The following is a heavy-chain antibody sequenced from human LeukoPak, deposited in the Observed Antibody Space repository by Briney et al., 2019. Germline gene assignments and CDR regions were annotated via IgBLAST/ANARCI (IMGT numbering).Heavy chain of an antibody. CDR2: MNPNSGNT. V-gene: IGHV1-8*01. Sequence: ASLKLSCTASGYTFTSYDINWVRQATGPRLEWMGRMNPNSGNTGYAQKFQGRVTMTRNTSISTAYMELSSLRSEDTAVYYCARGYGSGSYYHPIDPWGQGTLVTVSS. CDR1: GYTFTSYD. CDR3: ARGYGSGSYYHPIDP. J-gene: IGHJ5*02. D-gene: IGHD3-10*01.